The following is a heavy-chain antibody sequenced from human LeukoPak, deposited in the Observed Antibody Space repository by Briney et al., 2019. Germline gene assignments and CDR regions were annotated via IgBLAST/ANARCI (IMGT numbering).Heavy chain of an antibody. CDR1: VYTFSKYW. V-gene: IGHV5-51*01. CDR3: VRGRGYYDSYNGYYDPDNWFET. Sequence: GESLKISCKTSVYTFSKYWIGWVRQKCGKGLEWMGIIDPNDSDTRYSPSFQGPVTISADTSTSTAYLQWSSLMASDTAMYYCVRGRGYYDSYNGYYDPDNWFETWGQGTLVTVSS. CDR2: IDPNDSDT. D-gene: IGHD3-16*01. J-gene: IGHJ5*02.